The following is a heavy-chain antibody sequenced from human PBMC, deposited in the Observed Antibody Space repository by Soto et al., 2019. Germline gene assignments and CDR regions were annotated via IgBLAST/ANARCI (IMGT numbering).Heavy chain of an antibody. CDR1: GGSISTYY. J-gene: IGHJ4*02. D-gene: IGHD3-10*01. CDR3: ARSHSFDGSIYHYYFDF. Sequence: SETLSLTCTVSGGSISTYYWSWIRQPPGGTLEWIGYIYASGATTYNPSLESRVTMSVDMPNNEFSLELTSLTAADAAVYYCARSHSFDGSIYHYYFDFWGQGTLVTVSS. V-gene: IGHV4-59*01. CDR2: IYASGAT.